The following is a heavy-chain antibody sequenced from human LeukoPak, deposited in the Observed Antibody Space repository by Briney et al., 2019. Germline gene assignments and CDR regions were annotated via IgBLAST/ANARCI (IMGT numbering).Heavy chain of an antibody. CDR1: GGSISTYY. Sequence: PSETLSLTCTVSGGSISTYYWSWLRQPAGKGLEGLGRKHNDGNTEINPSLRGRVTISVDTSKSQFALKLSSVTAADTAVYYCARETTGYSGHGNFDCWGQGTLVTVSS. D-gene: IGHD5-12*01. V-gene: IGHV4-4*07. CDR2: KHNDGNT. CDR3: ARETTGYSGHGNFDC. J-gene: IGHJ4*02.